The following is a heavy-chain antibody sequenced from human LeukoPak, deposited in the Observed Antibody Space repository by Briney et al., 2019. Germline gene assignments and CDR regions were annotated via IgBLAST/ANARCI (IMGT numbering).Heavy chain of an antibody. J-gene: IGHJ6*02. CDR1: GYTFSSYA. CDR2: IIPIFGTA. V-gene: IGHV1-69*13. Sequence: SVKVSCKASGYTFSSYAISWVRQAPGQGLEWMGGIIPIFGTANYAQKFQGRVTITADESTSTAYMELSSLRSEDTAVYYCASQWFPSPYYYYGMDVWGQGTTVTVSS. D-gene: IGHD3-22*01. CDR3: ASQWFPSPYYYYGMDV.